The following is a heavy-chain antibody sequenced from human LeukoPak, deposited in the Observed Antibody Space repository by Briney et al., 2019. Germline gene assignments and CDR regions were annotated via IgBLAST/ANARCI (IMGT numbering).Heavy chain of an antibody. J-gene: IGHJ6*02. CDR3: ANRGYDILTGYWNYYYYYGMDV. Sequence: GGSLRLSCAASGFTFSSYGMHWVRQAPGKGLGWVAFIRYDGSNKYYADSVKGRFTISRDNSKNTLYLQMNSLRAEDTAVYYCANRGYDILTGYWNYYYYYGMDVWGQGTTVTVSS. V-gene: IGHV3-30*02. CDR2: IRYDGSNK. D-gene: IGHD3-9*01. CDR1: GFTFSSYG.